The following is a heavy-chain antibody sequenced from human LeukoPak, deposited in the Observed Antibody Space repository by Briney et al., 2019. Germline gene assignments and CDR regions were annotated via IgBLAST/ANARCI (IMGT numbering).Heavy chain of an antibody. Sequence: GGSLRLSCAASGNYWIHWVRQAPGKGLEWVSGISWNSGNVDYADSVKGRFTISRDNAKNSLYLQMNSLRAEDTALYYCAKVESYSYGYFDYWGQGTLDTVSS. V-gene: IGHV3-9*01. J-gene: IGHJ4*02. CDR1: GNYW. CDR3: AKVESYSYGYFDY. D-gene: IGHD5-18*01. CDR2: ISWNSGNV.